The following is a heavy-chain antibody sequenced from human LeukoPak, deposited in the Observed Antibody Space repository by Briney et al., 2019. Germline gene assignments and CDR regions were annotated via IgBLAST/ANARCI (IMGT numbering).Heavy chain of an antibody. D-gene: IGHD1-26*01. CDR1: GFTFSNYN. CDR3: ARDPYSGSYGNYYYYYMDV. J-gene: IGHJ6*03. V-gene: IGHV3-21*01. Sequence: GGSLRLSCAASGFTFSNYNMNWVRQAPGKGLEWTSSITSTSSYIYYADSVRGRFTISRDNAKNSLYLQMHSLRAEDTALYFCARDPYSGSYGNYYYYYMDVWGKGTTVTISS. CDR2: ITSTSSYI.